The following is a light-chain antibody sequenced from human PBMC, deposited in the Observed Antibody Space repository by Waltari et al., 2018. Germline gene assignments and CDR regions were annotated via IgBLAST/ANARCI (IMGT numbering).Light chain of an antibody. CDR3: QQTYSTPWT. V-gene: IGKV1-39*01. CDR1: QSISRY. CDR2: AAS. Sequence: DIQMTQSPSSLSASVGDRVTITCRASQSISRYLNWYQQKPGKAPKLQIYAASSLESGVPSKFSGSGSGTDFTLTISSLQPEDFASYFCQQTYSTPWTFGQGTTVEIK. J-gene: IGKJ1*01.